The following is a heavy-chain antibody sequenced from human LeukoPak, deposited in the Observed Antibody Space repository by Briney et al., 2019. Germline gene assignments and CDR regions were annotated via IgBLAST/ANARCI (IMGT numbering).Heavy chain of an antibody. Sequence: GGSLRLSCAASGFTFSDYYMSWIRQAPGKGLEWVSYISSSGSTIYYADSVKGRFTISRDNAKNSLYLQMNSLRAEDTAVYYCARSGNTGRNWYFDLWGRGTLVTVSS. V-gene: IGHV3-11*04. CDR3: ARSGNTGRNWYFDL. D-gene: IGHD3-10*01. CDR1: GFTFSDYY. CDR2: ISSSGSTI. J-gene: IGHJ2*01.